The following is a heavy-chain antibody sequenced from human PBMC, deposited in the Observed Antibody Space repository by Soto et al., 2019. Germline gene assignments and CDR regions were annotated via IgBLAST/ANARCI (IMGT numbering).Heavy chain of an antibody. CDR3: ARVYYYDSSGLLI. Sequence: EVQLVESGGGLVKPGGSLRLSCAASGFTFSYYSMTWVRQAPGKGLEWVSSISSSSSYIYYADSVKGRFTISRDNAKNSLYLQMNSLRAEDTAAYYCARVYYYDSSGLLIWGQGTLVTVSS. J-gene: IGHJ4*02. D-gene: IGHD3-22*01. CDR1: GFTFSYYS. CDR2: ISSSSSYI. V-gene: IGHV3-21*01.